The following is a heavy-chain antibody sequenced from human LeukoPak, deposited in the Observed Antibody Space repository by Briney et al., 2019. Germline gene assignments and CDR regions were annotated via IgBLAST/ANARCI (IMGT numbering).Heavy chain of an antibody. Sequence: KPSETLSLTCTVSGGSISSYYWSWIRQPPGKGLEWIGYIYYSGSTNYNPSLKSRVTISVDTSKNQFSLKLSSVTAADTAVYYCARTGLVVVIPQQNSFARPFDYWGQGTLVTVSS. CDR3: ARTGLVVVIPQQNSFARPFDY. CDR2: IYYSGST. V-gene: IGHV4-59*12. D-gene: IGHD3-22*01. J-gene: IGHJ4*02. CDR1: GGSISSYY.